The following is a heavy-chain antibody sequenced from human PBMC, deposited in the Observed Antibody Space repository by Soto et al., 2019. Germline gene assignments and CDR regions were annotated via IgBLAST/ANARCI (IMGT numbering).Heavy chain of an antibody. CDR3: ARDARGTRGFDEMDI. CDR2: INPNSGDT. V-gene: IGHV1-2*02. CDR1: GYIFTGYH. D-gene: IGHD3-9*01. Sequence: ASVKVSCKASGYIFTGYHIHWVRHAPGRGLEWMEWINPNSGDTEYAQNFQGRVTMTRDTSFNLVYMEMSGLMSDDTAVYYCARDARGTRGFDEMDIWGQGTTVTVSS. J-gene: IGHJ6*02.